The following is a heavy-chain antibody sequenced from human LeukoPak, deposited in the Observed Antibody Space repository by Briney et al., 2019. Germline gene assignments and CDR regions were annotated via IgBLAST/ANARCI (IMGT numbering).Heavy chain of an antibody. Sequence: GGSLRLPCAASGFTFSSYAMSWVRQAPGKGLEWVSAISGSGGSTYYADSVKGRFTISRDNSKNTLYLQMNSLRAEDTAVYYCAKGDSSSWYSSWGQGTLVTVSS. CDR1: GFTFSSYA. CDR2: ISGSGGST. CDR3: AKGDSSSWYSS. D-gene: IGHD6-13*01. J-gene: IGHJ4*02. V-gene: IGHV3-23*01.